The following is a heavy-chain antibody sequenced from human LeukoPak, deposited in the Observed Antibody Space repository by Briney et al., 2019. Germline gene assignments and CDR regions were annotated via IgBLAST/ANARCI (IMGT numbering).Heavy chain of an antibody. V-gene: IGHV4-4*07. J-gene: IGHJ1*01. CDR1: GGSISNYC. CDR2: MYISGNT. D-gene: IGHD3-22*01. CDR3: ASQYYYDTSGYYDSLYFQH. Sequence: PSETLSLTCTGSGGSISNYCWSWIRQSAGKGLEWIGRMYISGNTNYNPSLKSRVTMSIDTSKNQFSLKLSFVTAADTAVYYCASQYYYDTSGYYDSLYFQHWGQGALVTVSS.